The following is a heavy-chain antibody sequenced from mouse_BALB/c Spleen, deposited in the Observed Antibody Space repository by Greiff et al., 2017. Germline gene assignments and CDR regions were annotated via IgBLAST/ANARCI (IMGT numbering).Heavy chain of an antibody. CDR1: GYAFSSSW. D-gene: IGHD1-2*01. Sequence: QVQLKQSGPELVKPGASVKISCKASGYAFSSSWMNWVKQRPGQGLEWIGRIYPGDGDTNYNGKFKGKATLTADKSSSTAYMQLSSLTSVDSAVYFCARHYYWYFDVWGAGTTVTVSS. CDR3: ARHYYWYFDV. J-gene: IGHJ1*01. CDR2: IYPGDGDT. V-gene: IGHV1-82*01.